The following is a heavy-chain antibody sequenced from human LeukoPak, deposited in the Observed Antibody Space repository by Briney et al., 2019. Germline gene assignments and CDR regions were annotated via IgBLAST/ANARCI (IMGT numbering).Heavy chain of an antibody. J-gene: IGHJ4*02. CDR1: GFTFSSYA. CDR3: ARQMQSHGNFDS. Sequence: GGSLRLSCAASGFTFSSYAMHWVRQPVGKGREWVSALGIAGDTFYPGSVKGRFTISRENARNSLYLQMNSLRAEDTAMYYCARQMQSHGNFDSWGQGTLVTVSS. CDR2: LGIAGDT. D-gene: IGHD1-26*01. V-gene: IGHV3-13*01.